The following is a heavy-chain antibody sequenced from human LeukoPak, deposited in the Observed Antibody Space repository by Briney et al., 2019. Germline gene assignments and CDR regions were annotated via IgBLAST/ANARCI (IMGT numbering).Heavy chain of an antibody. CDR2: IYYSGST. D-gene: IGHD1-7*01. J-gene: IGHJ3*02. CDR1: GGSISSYY. Sequence: PSETLSLTCTVSGGSISSYYWSWIRQPPGKGLEWIGYIYYSGSTNYNPSLKSRVTISVDTSKNQFSLKLSSVTAADTAVYYCAGYLGELDAFDIWGQGTMVTVSS. V-gene: IGHV4-59*01. CDR3: AGYLGELDAFDI.